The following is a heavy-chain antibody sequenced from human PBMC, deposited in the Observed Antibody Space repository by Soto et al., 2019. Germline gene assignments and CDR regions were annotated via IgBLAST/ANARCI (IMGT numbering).Heavy chain of an antibody. CDR3: AKGEKIVVVTYFDY. Sequence: GGSLRLSCAASGFTFSSYAMSWVRQAPGKGLEWVSAISGSGGSTYYADSVKGRFTISRDNSKNTLYLQMNSLRTEDTAVYYCAKGEKIVVVTYFDYWGQGTLVTVSS. V-gene: IGHV3-23*01. J-gene: IGHJ4*02. CDR1: GFTFSSYA. CDR2: ISGSGGST. D-gene: IGHD3-22*01.